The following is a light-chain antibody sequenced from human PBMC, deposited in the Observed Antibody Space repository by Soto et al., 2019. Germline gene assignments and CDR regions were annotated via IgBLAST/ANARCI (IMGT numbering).Light chain of an antibody. Sequence: EIVLTQSPDTLSLSPGERATLSCRAGQRTDSLLAWYQKKPGQAPRLLIYDASYRATGVPARFIGGGSGTDFTLTITSLEPEDFATYYCHQRRKWIFAFGPGTKV. J-gene: IGKJ3*01. CDR3: HQRRKWIFA. CDR1: QRTDSL. V-gene: IGKV3-11*01. CDR2: DAS.